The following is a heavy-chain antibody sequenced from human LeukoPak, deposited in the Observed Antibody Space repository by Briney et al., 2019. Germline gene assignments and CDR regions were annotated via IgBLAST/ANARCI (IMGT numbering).Heavy chain of an antibody. CDR3: ARGNIVVVPAALYSRHIDY. Sequence: SETLSLTCAVYGGSFSGYYWSWIRQPPGKGLEWIGEINHSGSTNYNPSLKNRVTISVDTSKNQFSLKLSSVTAADTAVYYCARGNIVVVPAALYSRHIDYWGQGTLVTVSS. V-gene: IGHV4-34*01. CDR2: INHSGST. J-gene: IGHJ4*02. D-gene: IGHD2-2*01. CDR1: GGSFSGYY.